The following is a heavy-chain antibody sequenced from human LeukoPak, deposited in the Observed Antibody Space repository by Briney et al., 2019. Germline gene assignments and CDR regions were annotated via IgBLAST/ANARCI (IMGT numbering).Heavy chain of an antibody. V-gene: IGHV4-4*09. J-gene: IGHJ3*02. Sequence: PSETLSLTCTVSGGSISSYYWSWIRQPPGKGLEWIGYIHTSGSTNYNPSLKSRVTISVDTSKNQFSLKLSSVTAADTAVYYCARQGIEDAFDIWGQGTMVTVSS. CDR3: ARQGIEDAFDI. D-gene: IGHD6-13*01. CDR1: GGSISSYY. CDR2: IHTSGST.